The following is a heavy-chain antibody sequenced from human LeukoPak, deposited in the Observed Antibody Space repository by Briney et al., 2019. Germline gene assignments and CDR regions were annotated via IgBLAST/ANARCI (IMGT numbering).Heavy chain of an antibody. CDR2: ISGSGDRT. CDR3: ARYDSSGYYYFAFDI. V-gene: IGHV3-23*01. J-gene: IGHJ3*02. CDR1: GFTFSSYA. Sequence: PGGSLRLSCVASGFTFSSYAMNWVRQAPGKGLEWVSAISGSGDRTYYADSVKGRFTISRDNSKNTLYLQMNSLRAEDTAVYYCARYDSSGYYYFAFDIWGQGTMVTVSS. D-gene: IGHD3-22*01.